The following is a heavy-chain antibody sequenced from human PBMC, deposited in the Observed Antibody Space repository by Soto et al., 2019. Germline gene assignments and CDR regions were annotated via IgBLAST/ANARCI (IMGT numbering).Heavy chain of an antibody. J-gene: IGHJ6*02. CDR2: ISSSGSTI. CDR1: GFTFSSYE. CDR3: ARDPPGYSYGYYYGMDV. Sequence: GGSLRLSCAASGFTFSSYEMNWVRQAPGKGLEWVSYISSSGSTIYYADSVKGRFTISRDNAKNSLYLQMNSLRAEDTAVYYCARDPPGYSYGYYYGMDVWGQGTTVTVSS. D-gene: IGHD5-18*01. V-gene: IGHV3-48*03.